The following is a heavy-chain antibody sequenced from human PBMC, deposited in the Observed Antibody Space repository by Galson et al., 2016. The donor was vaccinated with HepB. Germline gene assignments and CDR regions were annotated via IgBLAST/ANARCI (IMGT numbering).Heavy chain of an antibody. CDR2: VSGSGSNT. CDR1: GFTYSTYG. CDR3: AKDDGWLASS. J-gene: IGHJ5*02. Sequence: SLRLSCAASGFTYSTYGMSWVRQAPGKGLEWVSGVSGSGSNTYYADSVKGRFTISRDNSKSTLYLQMTSLRAEDTAIYYCAKDDGWLASSWGQGTLVTVST. V-gene: IGHV3-23*01. D-gene: IGHD6-19*01.